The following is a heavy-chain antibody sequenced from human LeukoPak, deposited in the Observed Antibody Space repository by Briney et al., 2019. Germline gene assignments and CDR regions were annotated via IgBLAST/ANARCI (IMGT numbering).Heavy chain of an antibody. CDR2: IYHNGKT. CDR3: ARASEGIGFFDF. V-gene: IGHV4-59*01. J-gene: IGHJ4*02. CDR1: NGSISNDY. D-gene: IGHD2-21*01. Sequence: SETLSLTCTVSNGSISNDYWSWIRQPPGKGLEWIGYIYHNGKTNYNPSLNSRLTISLDTPKLQFSLELSSVTTADTAVYFCARASEGIGFFDFWGPGLLVAVSS.